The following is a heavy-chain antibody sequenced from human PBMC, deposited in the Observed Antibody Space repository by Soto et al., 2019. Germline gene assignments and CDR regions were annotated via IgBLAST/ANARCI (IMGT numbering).Heavy chain of an antibody. CDR2: IGPETGAT. CDR3: GRGRSGQIVVFY. J-gene: IGHJ4*02. D-gene: IGHD5-12*01. V-gene: IGHV1-2*02. CDR1: GYTFTGHY. Sequence: VDSVKVPCKASGYTFTGHYIHWVRQAPEQGPEWMGEIGPETGATRYAQKFRGRVTMTRDMSITTVYMELNNLSPDDTAVYYCGRGRSGQIVVFYWGQGTPVTVSS.